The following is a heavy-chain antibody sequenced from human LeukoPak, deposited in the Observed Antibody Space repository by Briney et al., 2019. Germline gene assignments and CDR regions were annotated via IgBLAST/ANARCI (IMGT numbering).Heavy chain of an antibody. V-gene: IGHV3-48*03. CDR2: ISSSAISI. D-gene: IGHD2/OR15-2a*01. CDR1: GFTFSSYE. Sequence: GSLRLSCAASGFTFSSYEMNWVRQAPGKGLEWVSYISSSAISIYYADSVKGRFTISRDNAKNSLYLQMNSLRAEDTAVYYCARASYCSSTTTCPYYYYMDVWGKGTTVTVSS. CDR3: ARASYCSSTTTCPYYYYMDV. J-gene: IGHJ6*03.